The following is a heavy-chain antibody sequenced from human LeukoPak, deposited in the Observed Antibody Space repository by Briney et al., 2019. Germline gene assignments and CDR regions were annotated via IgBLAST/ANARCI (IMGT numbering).Heavy chain of an antibody. V-gene: IGHV1-2*02. CDR1: GYTFTGYY. J-gene: IGHJ4*02. D-gene: IGHD2-2*01. Sequence: ASVTVSCKASGYTFTGYYMHWVRQAPGQGLEWMGWINPNSGGTNYAQKFQGRVTMARDTSISTAYMELSRLRSDDTAVYYCASLGYCSSTSCYPSRYWGQGTLVTVSS. CDR2: INPNSGGT. CDR3: ASLGYCSSTSCYPSRY.